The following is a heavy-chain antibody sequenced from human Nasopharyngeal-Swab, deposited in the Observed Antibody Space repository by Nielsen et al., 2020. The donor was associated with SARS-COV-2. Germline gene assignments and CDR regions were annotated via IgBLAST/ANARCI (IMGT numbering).Heavy chain of an antibody. D-gene: IGHD3-10*01. CDR2: INSDGSST. CDR3: ARPSVGEEVGY. J-gene: IGHJ4*02. V-gene: IGHV3-74*01. CDR1: GFTFSSYW. Sequence: GESLKISCAASGFTFSSYWMHWVRQAPGKGLVWVSRINSDGSSTSYADSVKGRFTISRDNAKNTLYLQMNSLRAEGTAVYYCARPSVGEEVGYWGQGTLVTVSS.